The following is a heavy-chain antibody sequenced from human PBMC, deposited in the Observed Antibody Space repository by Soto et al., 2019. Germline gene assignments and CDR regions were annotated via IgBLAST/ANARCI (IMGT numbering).Heavy chain of an antibody. CDR1: GLNFVDYA. Sequence: GGSLRHSCTSSGLNFVDYAMHWVRQIPGKGLEWVSGISWESGSIGYADSVKGRFSISRDTSKNQFSLHLNSVTPEDTAVYYCVRLIGNSWLDFWGQGTLVTV. CDR2: ISWESGSI. CDR3: VRLIGNSWLDF. J-gene: IGHJ5*01. D-gene: IGHD2-8*01. V-gene: IGHV3-9*01.